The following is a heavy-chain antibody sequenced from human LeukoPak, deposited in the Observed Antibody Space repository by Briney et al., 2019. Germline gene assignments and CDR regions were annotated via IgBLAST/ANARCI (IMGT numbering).Heavy chain of an antibody. Sequence: GASVKVSCKASGYTFTDYYFHWVRQAPGQGLEWMAWINPNSGGTTYAQKFQGRVTMTRDTSISTAYMELTRLRSDDTAVYYCARGGLRVMVYRLYYMDVWGKGTTVTVSS. J-gene: IGHJ6*03. CDR1: GYTFTDYY. D-gene: IGHD2-8*01. CDR3: ARGGLRVMVYRLYYMDV. CDR2: INPNSGGT. V-gene: IGHV1-2*02.